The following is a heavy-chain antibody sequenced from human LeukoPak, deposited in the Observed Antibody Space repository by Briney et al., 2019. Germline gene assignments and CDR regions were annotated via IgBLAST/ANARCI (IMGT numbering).Heavy chain of an antibody. Sequence: SETLSLTCTVSGGSISSSSYYWGWIRQPPGKGLEWIGSIYYSGSTYYNPSLKSRVTISVDTSKNQFSLKLSSVTAADTAVYYCARQVRVRGVIISSEYDYWGQGTLVTVSS. CDR3: ARQVRVRGVIISSEYDY. CDR1: GGSISSSSYY. D-gene: IGHD3-10*01. J-gene: IGHJ4*02. CDR2: IYYSGST. V-gene: IGHV4-39*01.